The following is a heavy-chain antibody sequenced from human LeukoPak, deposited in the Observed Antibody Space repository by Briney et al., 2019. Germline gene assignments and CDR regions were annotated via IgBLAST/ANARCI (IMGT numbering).Heavy chain of an antibody. Sequence: GGSLRLSCTVSGFTVSSNSMSWVRQAPGKGLEWVSFSYSGGSTQYSDSVKGRFTISRDNSKNTLYLQMNSLRAEDTAVYYCARRAGDYSHPYDYWGQGTLVTVSS. CDR1: GFTVSSNS. CDR3: ARRAGDYSHPYDY. D-gene: IGHD3-22*01. J-gene: IGHJ4*02. V-gene: IGHV3-53*01. CDR2: SYSGGST.